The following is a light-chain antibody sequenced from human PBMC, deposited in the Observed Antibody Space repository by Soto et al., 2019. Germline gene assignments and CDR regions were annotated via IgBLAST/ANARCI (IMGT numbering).Light chain of an antibody. V-gene: IGLV2-14*03. CDR2: DVA. Sequence: QSVLTQPASVSGSPGQSITISCTGTSSDVGAYNFVSWYQHHPDKAPKVVIYDVANRPSGVSYRFSASKSGNTASLTISGLQAEDEADYYCMSFTSSKTYVFGTGTKLTVL. J-gene: IGLJ1*01. CDR3: MSFTSSKTYV. CDR1: SSDVGAYNF.